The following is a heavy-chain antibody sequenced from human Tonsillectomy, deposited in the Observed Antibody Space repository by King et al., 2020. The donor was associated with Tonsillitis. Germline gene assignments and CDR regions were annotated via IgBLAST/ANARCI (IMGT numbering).Heavy chain of an antibody. Sequence: VQLVESGGGVVQPGRSLRLSCAASGFTFSSYGMHWVRQAPGKGLEWVAVISDDGSNKYYADSVKGRFTISRDNSKNTLYLQMNSLRAEDTAVYYCAKSTWVQLWLPLFDYWGQGTLVTVSS. CDR2: ISDDGSNK. CDR1: GFTFSSYG. J-gene: IGHJ4*02. V-gene: IGHV3-30*18. CDR3: AKSTWVQLWLPLFDY. D-gene: IGHD5-18*01.